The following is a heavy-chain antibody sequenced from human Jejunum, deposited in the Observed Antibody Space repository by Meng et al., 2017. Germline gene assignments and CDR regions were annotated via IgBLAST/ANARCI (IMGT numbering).Heavy chain of an antibody. D-gene: IGHD3-3*01. Sequence: EVQLLESGGGLVQPGGSRRLSCAASGFTFSSYAMIWVRQAPDKGLEWVSAISGSGGNTYYADSVKGRLTISRDNSKNTLYLQMNSLTVEDTAVYYCARSGYYRCDYWGQGTLVTVSS. CDR2: ISGSGGNT. CDR3: ARSGYYRCDY. J-gene: IGHJ4*02. CDR1: GFTFSSYA. V-gene: IGHV3-23*01.